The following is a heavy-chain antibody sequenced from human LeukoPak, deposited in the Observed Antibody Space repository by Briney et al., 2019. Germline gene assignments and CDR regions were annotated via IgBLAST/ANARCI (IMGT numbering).Heavy chain of an antibody. Sequence: GGSLRLSCAVSGFIFYNYGLVWVRQAPGGGLEWVSAISNNGCNTTHADFVRGRFNVSRENSKNTLFLQMNSLRAEDTALYYCAKGSSGYFFDLWGQGTLVTVSS. V-gene: IGHV3-23*01. CDR2: ISNNGCNT. J-gene: IGHJ4*02. CDR3: AKGSSGYFFDL. D-gene: IGHD3-22*01. CDR1: GFIFYNYG.